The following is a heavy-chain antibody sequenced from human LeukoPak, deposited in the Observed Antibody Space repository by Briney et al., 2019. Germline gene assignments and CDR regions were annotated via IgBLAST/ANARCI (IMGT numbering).Heavy chain of an antibody. CDR1: GYSISSGYY. V-gene: IGHV4-59*08. J-gene: IGHJ3*02. CDR3: ARHDPIVGTPDAFDI. D-gene: IGHD1-26*01. CDR2: VYYSGST. Sequence: PSETLSLTCTVSGYSISSGYYWSWIRQPPGKGLEWIAYVYYSGSTDYNPSLKSRVTTSLDMSKSQFSLKLSSVTAADTAVYYCARHDPIVGTPDAFDIWGQGTMVTVSS.